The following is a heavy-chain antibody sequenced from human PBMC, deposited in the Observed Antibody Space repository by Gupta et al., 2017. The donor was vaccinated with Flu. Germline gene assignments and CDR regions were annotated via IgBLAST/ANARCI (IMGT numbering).Heavy chain of an antibody. D-gene: IGHD4-11*01. CDR1: GYTFSGFY. CDR2: INPNSGGT. J-gene: IGHJ4*02. CDR3: ARGRPTTVFGTCFFDY. Sequence: QVQLVQSGAEVKKPGASVKVSCGTSGYTFSGFYMHWVRQAPGQGLEWMGWINPNSGGTKYAEEFQGRVTMTWDTSISTAYMDLRRLTFDDTAVYYCARGRPTTVFGTCFFDYWGQGSLVTVSS. V-gene: IGHV1-2*02.